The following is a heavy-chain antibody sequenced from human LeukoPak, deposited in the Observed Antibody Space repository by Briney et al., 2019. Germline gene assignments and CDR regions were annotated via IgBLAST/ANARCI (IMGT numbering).Heavy chain of an antibody. V-gene: IGHV3-33*01. D-gene: IGHD2-15*01. CDR1: GFTFSSYG. J-gene: IGHJ4*02. CDR2: IWYDGSNK. Sequence: PGRSLRLSCAASGFTFSSYGMHWVRQAPGKGLEWVAVIWYDGSNKNYADSVKGRFTISRDNSKNTLYLQMNSLRAEDTAVYYCTTVMKDIVVVVAATAFDYWGQGTLVTVSS. CDR3: TTVMKDIVVVVAATAFDY.